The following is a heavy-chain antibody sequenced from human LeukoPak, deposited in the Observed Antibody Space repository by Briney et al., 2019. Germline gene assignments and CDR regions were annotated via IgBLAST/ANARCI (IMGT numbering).Heavy chain of an antibody. CDR3: AKDMEGSVADYFDY. D-gene: IGHD3-10*01. J-gene: IGHJ4*02. Sequence: GGSLRLSCAASGFTFSSYAMSWVRQAPGKGLEPVSHISGSGDTTYSADSVKGRFTISRDNSKNTLYLQMNSLRADDTAVYYCAKDMEGSVADYFDYWGQGTLVTVSS. CDR1: GFTFSSYA. CDR2: ISGSGDTT. V-gene: IGHV3-23*01.